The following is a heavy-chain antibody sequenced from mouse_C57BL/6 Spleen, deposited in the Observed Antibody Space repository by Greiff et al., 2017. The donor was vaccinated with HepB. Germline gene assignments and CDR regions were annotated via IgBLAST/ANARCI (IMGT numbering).Heavy chain of an antibody. J-gene: IGHJ1*03. CDR2: IYPGDGDT. CDR3: ARRGGYGHWYFDV. CDR1: GYAFSSSW. D-gene: IGHD2-2*01. V-gene: IGHV1-82*01. Sequence: VQLQQSGPELVKPGASVKISCKASGYAFSSSWMNWVKQRPGKGLEWIGRIYPGDGDTNYNWKFKGKATLTADKSSSTAYMQLSSLTSEDAAVYFWARRGGYGHWYFDVWGTGTTVTVSS.